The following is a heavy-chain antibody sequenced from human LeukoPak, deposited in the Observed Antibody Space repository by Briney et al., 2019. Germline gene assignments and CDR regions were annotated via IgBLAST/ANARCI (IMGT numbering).Heavy chain of an antibody. CDR2: IIPIFGTA. J-gene: IGHJ6*03. CDR1: GGTFSSYA. CDR3: ARGGGFDFWADYYYYMDV. V-gene: IGHV1-69*05. D-gene: IGHD3/OR15-3a*01. Sequence: ASAKVSCKASGGTFSSYAISWVRQAPGQGLEWMGGIIPIFGTANYAQKFQGRVTITTDESTSTAYMELSSLRSEDTAVYYCARGGGFDFWADYYYYMDVWGKGTTVTVSS.